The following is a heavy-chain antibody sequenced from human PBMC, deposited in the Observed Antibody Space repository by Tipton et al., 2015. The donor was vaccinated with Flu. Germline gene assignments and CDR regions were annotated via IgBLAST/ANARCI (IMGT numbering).Heavy chain of an antibody. CDR1: GGSFSGYY. CDR3: ATKDWNRSDWRHH. Sequence: TLSLTCAVYGGSFSGYYWSWIRQPAGKGLEWIGRIYTSGSAIHNPSLKSRVTMSVDTSKNQFSLKLNSVTAADTAVYYCATKDWNRSDWRHHWGQGTLVTVSS. CDR2: IYTSGSA. J-gene: IGHJ5*02. V-gene: IGHV4-59*10. D-gene: IGHD1-1*01.